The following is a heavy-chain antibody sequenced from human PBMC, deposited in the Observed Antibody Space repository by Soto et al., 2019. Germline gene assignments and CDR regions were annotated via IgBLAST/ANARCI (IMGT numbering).Heavy chain of an antibody. Sequence: QVQLVESGGGVVQPGRSLRLSCAASGFTFSSYGMHWVRQAPGKGLEWVAVISDDGSNKYYADSVKGRFTISRDNSKNTLYLQMNSLRAEDTAVYYCATFGSPYSSSWYWGQGTLVTVSS. CDR3: ATFGSPYSSSWY. CDR2: ISDDGSNK. D-gene: IGHD6-13*01. CDR1: GFTFSSYG. J-gene: IGHJ4*02. V-gene: IGHV3-30*03.